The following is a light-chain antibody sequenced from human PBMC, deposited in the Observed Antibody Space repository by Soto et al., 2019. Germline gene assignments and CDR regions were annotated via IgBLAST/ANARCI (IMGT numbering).Light chain of an antibody. CDR3: GADHGSGRNFVVV. Sequence: QSVLTQPPSASASLGASVTLTCTLSSGYRNYKVDWYQQGPGKGPRFVMRVGTGGIVGSKGEGIPDRFSVLGSGLNRYLTIKNIQEEDEIGSQCGADHGSGRNFVVVFGGGTKLTVL. V-gene: IGLV9-49*01. CDR1: SGYRNYK. CDR2: VGTGGIVG. J-gene: IGLJ2*01.